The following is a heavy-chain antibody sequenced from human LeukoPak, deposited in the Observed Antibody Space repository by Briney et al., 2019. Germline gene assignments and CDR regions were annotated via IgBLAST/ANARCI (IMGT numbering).Heavy chain of an antibody. CDR3: ARGGTLEYFQH. CDR1: GFTFSSYE. J-gene: IGHJ1*01. CDR2: ISSSGSTI. V-gene: IGHV3-48*03. Sequence: GGSLRLSCAASGFTFSSYEMNWVRQAPGKGLEWVSYISSSGSTIYYTDSVKGRFTISRDNAKNSLYLQMSSLRAEDTAVYYCARGGTLEYFQHWGQGTLVTVSS.